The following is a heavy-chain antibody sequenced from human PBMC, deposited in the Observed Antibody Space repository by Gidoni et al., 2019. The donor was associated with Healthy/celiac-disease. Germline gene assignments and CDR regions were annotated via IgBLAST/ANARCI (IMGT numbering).Heavy chain of an antibody. J-gene: IGHJ4*02. Sequence: QVQLQQWGAGLLKPSETLSLTCAVYGGSFSGYYWSWIRQPPGKGLAWIGEINHSGSTNYNPSLKSRVTISVDTSKNQFSLKLSSVTAADTAVYYCARKGFGAHGRLDYWGQGTLVTVSS. V-gene: IGHV4-34*01. CDR2: INHSGST. D-gene: IGHD3-10*01. CDR1: GGSFSGYY. CDR3: ARKGFGAHGRLDY.